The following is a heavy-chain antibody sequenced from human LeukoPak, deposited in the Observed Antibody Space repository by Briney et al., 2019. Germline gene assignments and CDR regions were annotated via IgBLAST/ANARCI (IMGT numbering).Heavy chain of an antibody. CDR1: GFTFSRNW. CDR2: IRQDGNEK. J-gene: IGHJ2*01. CDR3: ASGGVVGPSTYWLYDL. D-gene: IGHD1-26*01. V-gene: IGHV3-7*01. Sequence: RPGGSLRLSCEASGFTFSRNWMTWVRQAPGKGLEWVANIRQDGNEKYYVDSVRGRFTISRDNAKNSLYLQMNSLRAEDTAVYYCASGGVVGPSTYWLYDLWGRGTRVTVSS.